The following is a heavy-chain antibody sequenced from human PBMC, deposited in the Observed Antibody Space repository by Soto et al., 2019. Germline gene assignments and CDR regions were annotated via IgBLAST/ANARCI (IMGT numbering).Heavy chain of an antibody. D-gene: IGHD3-10*01. V-gene: IGHV1-46*03. CDR1: GYTFTSYY. CDR2: INPSGGST. Sequence: QVQLVQSGAEVKKPGASVKVSCKASGYTFTSYYMHWVQQAPGQGLEWMGIINPSGGSTSYAQKFQGRVTMTRDTSTSTVYMELSSLRSEDTAVYYCAGGDLEWLFPERITMVRGVINPGGYWGQGTLVTVSS. CDR3: AGGDLEWLFPERITMVRGVINPGGY. J-gene: IGHJ4*02.